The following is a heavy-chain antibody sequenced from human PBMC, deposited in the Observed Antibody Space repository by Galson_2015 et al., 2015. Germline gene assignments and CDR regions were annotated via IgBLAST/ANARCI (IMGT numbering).Heavy chain of an antibody. J-gene: IGHJ4*02. Sequence: SLRLSCEASGFTFSTYAMSWVRQAPGKGLEWVSGISGSGGSTYHADSVKGRFTISRDNSKNTLYLQMNSLRAEDTAVYYCAKGSYDSWAAYIPNTLDYWGQGTLVTVSS. V-gene: IGHV3-23*01. D-gene: IGHD5-12*01. CDR3: AKGSYDSWAAYIPNTLDY. CDR1: GFTFSTYA. CDR2: ISGSGGST.